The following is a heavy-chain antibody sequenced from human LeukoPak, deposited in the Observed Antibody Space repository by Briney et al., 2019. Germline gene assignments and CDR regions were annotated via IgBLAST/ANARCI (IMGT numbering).Heavy chain of an antibody. D-gene: IGHD5-24*01. CDR2: IYSGGST. CDR3: ARGVGYNYLDY. CDR1: GVTVSSNY. Sequence: PGGSLRLSCAASGVTVSSNYMSWVRQAPGKGLEWVSVIYSGGSTYYADSVKGRFTISRDNSKNTLYLQMNSLRAEDTAVYYCARGVGYNYLDYWGQGTLVTVSS. J-gene: IGHJ4*02. V-gene: IGHV3-53*01.